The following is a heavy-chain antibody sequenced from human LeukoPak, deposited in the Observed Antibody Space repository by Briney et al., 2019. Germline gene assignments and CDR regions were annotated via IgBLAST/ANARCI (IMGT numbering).Heavy chain of an antibody. Sequence: GALRLSCAASGFTFSSYAMSWVHQAPGKGLEWVSAISGSGGSTYYADSVKGRFTISRDNSKNTLYLQMNSLRAEDTAVYYCAKGKDFWSGSSSDYWGQGTLVTVSS. J-gene: IGHJ4*02. D-gene: IGHD3-3*01. CDR2: ISGSGGST. CDR1: GFTFSSYA. V-gene: IGHV3-23*01. CDR3: AKGKDFWSGSSSDY.